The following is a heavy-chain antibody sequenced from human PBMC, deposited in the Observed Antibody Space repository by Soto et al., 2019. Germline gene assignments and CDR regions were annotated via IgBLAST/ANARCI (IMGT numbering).Heavy chain of an antibody. CDR1: DDSVSTDRYF. Sequence: SETLSLTCSVSDDSVSTDRYFWTWIRQPPGKGLEWIAYISYTGDTNYNPSLKSRVTISIDTSRNQFSLTLTSVTAADTAVYFCARIVVGATVDLWGQGSLVTVSS. D-gene: IGHD1-26*01. V-gene: IGHV4-61*01. J-gene: IGHJ5*02. CDR3: ARIVVGATVDL. CDR2: ISYTGDT.